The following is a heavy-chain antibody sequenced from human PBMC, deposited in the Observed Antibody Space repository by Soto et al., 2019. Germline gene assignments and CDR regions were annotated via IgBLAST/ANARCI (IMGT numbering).Heavy chain of an antibody. J-gene: IGHJ4*02. CDR2: ISNNGGTT. CDR1: GFTFSSYA. CDR3: LMGYFFDY. Sequence: GGSLILSCAASGFTFSSYAMSWVRQAPGKGLEWVSTISNNGGTTYDADSVKGRFTISRDNSKNTLYLQMNSLRAEDTAVYYCLMGYFFDYWGQGTLVTVSS. D-gene: IGHD3-16*01. V-gene: IGHV3-23*01.